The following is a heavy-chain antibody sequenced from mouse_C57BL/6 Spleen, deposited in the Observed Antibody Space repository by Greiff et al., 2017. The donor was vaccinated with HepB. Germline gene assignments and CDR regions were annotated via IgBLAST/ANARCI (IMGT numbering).Heavy chain of an antibody. CDR2: IYPRDGST. D-gene: IGHD2-4*01. CDR1: GYTFTDHT. V-gene: IGHV1-78*01. Sequence: VQLQQSDAELVKPGASVKISCKVSGYTFTDHTIHWMKQRPEQGLEWIGYIYPRDGSTKYNEKFKGQATLTADKSSSTAYMQLHSLTSEDSAVYFCAREIYYDYVYCDYWGQGTTLTVAS. J-gene: IGHJ2*01. CDR3: AREIYYDYVYCDY.